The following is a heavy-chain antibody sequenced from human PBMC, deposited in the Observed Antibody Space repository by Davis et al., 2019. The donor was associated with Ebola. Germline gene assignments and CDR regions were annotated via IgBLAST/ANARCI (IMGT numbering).Heavy chain of an antibody. CDR1: GGSISSGGYY. CDR2: IYYSGST. D-gene: IGHD3-16*02. V-gene: IGHV4-31*03. J-gene: IGHJ4*02. CDR3: ARVGSMITFGGVIASKYYFDY. Sequence: SETLSLTCTVSGGSISSGGYYWSWIRQHPGKGLEWIGYIYYSGSTYDNPSLKSRVTISVDTSKNQFSLKLSSVTAADTAVYYCARVGSMITFGGVIASKYYFDYWGQGTLVTVSS.